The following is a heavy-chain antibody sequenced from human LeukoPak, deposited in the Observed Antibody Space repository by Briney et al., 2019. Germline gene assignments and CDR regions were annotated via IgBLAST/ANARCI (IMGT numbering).Heavy chain of an antibody. J-gene: IGHJ6*03. D-gene: IGHD3-22*01. CDR1: GFTFSSYS. V-gene: IGHV3-21*01. CDR3: ARDLYYYDSSAHGGDYYYMDV. CDR2: ISSSSSYI. Sequence: GGSLRLSCAASGFTFSSYSMKWVRQAPGKGLQWVSSISSSSSYIYYADSVKGRFTISRDNAKNSLYLQMNSLRAEDTAVYYCARDLYYYDSSAHGGDYYYMDVWGKGTTVTVSS.